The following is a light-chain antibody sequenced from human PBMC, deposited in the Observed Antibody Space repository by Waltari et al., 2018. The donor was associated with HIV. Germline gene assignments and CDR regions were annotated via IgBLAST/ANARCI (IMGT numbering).Light chain of an antibody. Sequence: ENVLTQSPGTLSLSPGERATLSCRASQFVSNSHLAWYRQKPGQPPELLIYATSSRATGVPDRFSGSGSGTDFTLTISRLEPGDFVVYYCQQYATSPVTFGPGTKV. CDR1: QFVSNSH. CDR3: QQYATSPVT. J-gene: IGKJ3*01. CDR2: ATS. V-gene: IGKV3-20*01.